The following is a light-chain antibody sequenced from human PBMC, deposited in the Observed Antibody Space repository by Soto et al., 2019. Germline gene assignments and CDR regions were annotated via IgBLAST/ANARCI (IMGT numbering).Light chain of an antibody. Sequence: EIVLTQSPATLSVSPGDRATLSCRVSQSISTNLAWYQQKPGQTPRLLIYGASTRTTGIPARFSGSGSGTEFTLSISSLQSEDFAVYYCQQYNKWPPTWTCGQGTKVDI. J-gene: IGKJ1*01. V-gene: IGKV3-15*01. CDR2: GAS. CDR1: QSISTN. CDR3: QQYNKWPPTWT.